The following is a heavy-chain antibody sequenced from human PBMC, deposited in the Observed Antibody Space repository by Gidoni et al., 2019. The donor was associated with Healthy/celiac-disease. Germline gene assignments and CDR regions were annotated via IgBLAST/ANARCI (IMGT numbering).Heavy chain of an antibody. CDR3: AKEKLTYYYDSSGEEYFQH. Sequence: QVQLVESGGGVVQPGRSLRLSCAASGFTFSSYGMHWVRQAPGKGLEWVAVISYDGSNKYYADSVKGRFTISRDNSKNTLYLQMNSLRAEDTAVYYCAKEKLTYYYDSSGEEYFQHWGQGTLVTVSS. V-gene: IGHV3-30*18. D-gene: IGHD3-22*01. CDR2: ISYDGSNK. J-gene: IGHJ1*01. CDR1: GFTFSSYG.